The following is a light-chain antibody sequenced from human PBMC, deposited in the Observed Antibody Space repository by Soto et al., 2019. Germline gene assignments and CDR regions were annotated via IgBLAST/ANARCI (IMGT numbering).Light chain of an antibody. Sequence: QSALTQPPSASGSPGQSVTISCTGTSNDVGGYNYVSWYQQQPGKSPKLMIDEVSERPSGVPDRFSGSKSGNTASLTVSGLQAEDEAYYFCSSYAGSKNVFGTGTKLTVL. V-gene: IGLV2-8*01. J-gene: IGLJ1*01. CDR3: SSYAGSKNV. CDR2: EVS. CDR1: SNDVGGYNY.